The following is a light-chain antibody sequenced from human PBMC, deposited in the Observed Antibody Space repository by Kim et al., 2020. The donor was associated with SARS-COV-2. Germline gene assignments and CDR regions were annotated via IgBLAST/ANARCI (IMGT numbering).Light chain of an antibody. CDR2: KAS. Sequence: ESVGDRVSITCRASQSISNWLAWYQQRPGKAPKFLIYKASTLESGVPSRFSGSGSGTEFTLTISSLQPDDFATYYCQHYNGYPISFGGGTKVDIK. J-gene: IGKJ4*01. V-gene: IGKV1-5*03. CDR3: QHYNGYPIS. CDR1: QSISNW.